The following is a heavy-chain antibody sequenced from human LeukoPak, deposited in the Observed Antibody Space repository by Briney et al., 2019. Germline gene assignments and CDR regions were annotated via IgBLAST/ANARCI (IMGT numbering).Heavy chain of an antibody. J-gene: IGHJ4*02. CDR3: ARGPDHSLYSNYQYYFDY. V-gene: IGHV1-8*01. D-gene: IGHD4-11*01. Sequence: ASVKVSCKASGYTFTSYDINWVRQATGQGLEWMGWMNPNSGNTGYAQKFQGRVTMTRNTSISTAYMELSSLRSEDTAVYYCARGPDHSLYSNYQYYFDYWGQGTLVTVSS. CDR2: MNPNSGNT. CDR1: GYTFTSYD.